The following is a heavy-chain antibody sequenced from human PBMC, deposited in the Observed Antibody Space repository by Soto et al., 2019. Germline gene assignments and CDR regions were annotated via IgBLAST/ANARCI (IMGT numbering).Heavy chain of an antibody. D-gene: IGHD2-8*01. CDR2: SNPKSGGT. Sequence: QVQLVQSGAEVKKPGASVKVSCKASGYSFTDYHIHWVRQAPGQGLAWLGRSNPKSGGTSNAQKFRGWVTMTTDTSISTASRELTRLTSDDTAIYYCARGDSTDCSNGVCSFFYNHDMDVWGQGTTVTVSS. CDR1: GYSFTDYH. J-gene: IGHJ6*02. CDR3: ARGDSTDCSNGVCSFFYNHDMDV. V-gene: IGHV1-2*04.